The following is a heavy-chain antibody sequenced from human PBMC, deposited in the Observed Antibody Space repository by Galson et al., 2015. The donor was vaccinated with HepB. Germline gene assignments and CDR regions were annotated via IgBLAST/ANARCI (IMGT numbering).Heavy chain of an antibody. CDR2: IWYDGSNK. CDR1: GFTFSSYG. V-gene: IGHV3-33*01. CDR3: ARSSNYYGSGSYYKEGAFDI. Sequence: LRLSCAASGFTFSSYGMHWVRQAPGKGLEWVAVIWYDGSNKYYADSVKGRFTISRDNSKNTLYLQMNCLRAEDTAVYYCARSSNYYGSGSYYKEGAFDIWGQGTMVTVSS. J-gene: IGHJ3*02. D-gene: IGHD3-10*01.